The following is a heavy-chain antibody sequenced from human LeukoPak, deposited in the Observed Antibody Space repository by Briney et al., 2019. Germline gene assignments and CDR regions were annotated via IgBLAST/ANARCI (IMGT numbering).Heavy chain of an antibody. V-gene: IGHV4-39*07. J-gene: IGHJ4*02. CDR2: IYYSGST. D-gene: IGHD3-22*01. CDR3: ARGGPPPEPLGEDYYDSSGYYWPPRY. Sequence: SETLSLTCTVSGGSISSSSYYWGWIRQPPGTGLEWIGSIYYSGSTYYNPSLKSRVTISVDTSKNQFSLKLSSVTAADTAVYYCARGGPPPEPLGEDYYDSSGYYWPPRYWGQGTLVTVSS. CDR1: GGSISSSSYY.